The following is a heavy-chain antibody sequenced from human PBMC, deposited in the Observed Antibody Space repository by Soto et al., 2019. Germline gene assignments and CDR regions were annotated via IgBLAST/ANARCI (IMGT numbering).Heavy chain of an antibody. V-gene: IGHV3-74*01. CDR2: INSDGSST. Sequence: EVQLVESGGGLVQPGGSLRLSCAASGFTFSSYWMHWVRQAPGKGLVWVSRINSDGSSTSYADSVKGRFTISRDNAKNTLYRQMNSLRAEDTDVYYCARDLMIVVGDAFDIWGQGTMFTVSS. CDR1: GFTFSSYW. D-gene: IGHD3-22*01. J-gene: IGHJ3*02. CDR3: ARDLMIVVGDAFDI.